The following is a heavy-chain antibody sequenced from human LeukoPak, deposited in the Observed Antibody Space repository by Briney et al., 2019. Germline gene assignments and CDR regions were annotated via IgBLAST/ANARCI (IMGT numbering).Heavy chain of an antibody. CDR1: GGSISSYY. J-gene: IGHJ4*02. D-gene: IGHD3-10*01. CDR3: ARSWYGSGSALLRY. CDR2: IYYSGST. V-gene: IGHV4-59*01. Sequence: PSETLSLTCTVSGGSISSYYWSWIRQPPGKGLEWIGYIYYSGSTNYNPSLKSRVSISVDTSKNQFSLKLSSVTAADTAVYYCARSWYGSGSALLRYWGQGTLVTVSS.